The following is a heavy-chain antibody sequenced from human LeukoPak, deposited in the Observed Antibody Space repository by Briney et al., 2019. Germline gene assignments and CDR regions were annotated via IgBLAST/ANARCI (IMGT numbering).Heavy chain of an antibody. D-gene: IGHD3-22*01. V-gene: IGHV4-4*09. CDR1: GGSISSYY. CDR3: ARHGLTMIVQRDAFDI. J-gene: IGHJ3*02. Sequence: SETLSLTCTVSGGSISSYYWSWIRQPPGKGLEWIGYIYTSGSTNYNPSLKSRVTISVDTSKNQFSLKLSSVTAADTAVYYCARHGLTMIVQRDAFDIWGQGTMVTVSS. CDR2: IYTSGST.